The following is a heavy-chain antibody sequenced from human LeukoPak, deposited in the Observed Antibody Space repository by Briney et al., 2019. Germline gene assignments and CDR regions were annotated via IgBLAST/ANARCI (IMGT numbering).Heavy chain of an antibody. V-gene: IGHV3-33*01. Sequence: PGGSLRLSCAASGFTFRSHGMHWVRQAPGKGLEWVAFIWYDGSNKYYTDSVKGRFTISRDNSKSTLYLQMNSLRAEDTAVYYCAGDRATSYFDYWGQGALDTISS. CDR1: GFTFRSHG. CDR3: AGDRATSYFDY. CDR2: IWYDGSNK. J-gene: IGHJ4*02. D-gene: IGHD1-26*01.